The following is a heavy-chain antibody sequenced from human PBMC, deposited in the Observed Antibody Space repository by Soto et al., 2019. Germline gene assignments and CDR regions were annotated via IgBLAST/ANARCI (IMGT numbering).Heavy chain of an antibody. D-gene: IGHD2-2*01. V-gene: IGHV3-21*01. Sequence: EVQLVESGGGLVKPGGSLRLSCAASGFTFSSYSMNWVRQAPGKGLEWVSSISSSSSYIYYADSVKGRFTISRDNAKNSLYLQMNSLRAEDTAVYYCAREVGAIGDIVVVPAAKGYYYYGMDVW. CDR3: AREVGAIGDIVVVPAAKGYYYYGMDV. CDR2: ISSSSSYI. CDR1: GFTFSSYS. J-gene: IGHJ6*01.